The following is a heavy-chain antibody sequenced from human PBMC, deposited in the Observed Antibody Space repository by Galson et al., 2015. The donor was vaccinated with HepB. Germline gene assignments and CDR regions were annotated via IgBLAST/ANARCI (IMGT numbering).Heavy chain of an antibody. Sequence: SVKVSCKASGYTFTGYYMHWVRQAPGQGLEWMGWINPNSGGTNYAQKFQGRVTMTRDTSISTAYMELSRLRSDDTAVYYCARDFPDKIFGVVIYDYWGQGTLVTVSS. CDR2: INPNSGGT. CDR3: ARDFPDKIFGVVIYDY. CDR1: GYTFTGYY. J-gene: IGHJ4*02. D-gene: IGHD3-3*01. V-gene: IGHV1-2*02.